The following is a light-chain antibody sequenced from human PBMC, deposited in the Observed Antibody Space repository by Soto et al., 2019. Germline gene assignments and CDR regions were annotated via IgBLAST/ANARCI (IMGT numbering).Light chain of an antibody. CDR3: ASYTSSSTWV. CDR2: EVS. V-gene: IGLV2-14*01. Sequence: QSALTQPASVSGSPGQSITISCTGTSSDVGAYNYVSWYQQNPGKAPKLMIYEVSSRPSGVSNRFSGSKSGNTASLTISGLKAEDEADYYCASYTSSSTWVFGGLTKLTVL. J-gene: IGLJ3*02. CDR1: SSDVGAYNY.